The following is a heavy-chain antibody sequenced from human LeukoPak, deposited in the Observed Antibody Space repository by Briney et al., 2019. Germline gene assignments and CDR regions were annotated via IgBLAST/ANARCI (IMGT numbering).Heavy chain of an antibody. D-gene: IGHD6-13*01. CDR2: ISYDGSNK. V-gene: IGHV3-30*04. Sequence: PGGSLRLSCAASGFTFSSYAMHWVRQAPGKGLEWVAVISYDGSNKYYADSVKGRFTISRDNSKNTLYLQMNSLRAEDTAVYYCARESRIAAAGDNWFDPWGQGTLVTVSS. J-gene: IGHJ5*02. CDR3: ARESRIAAAGDNWFDP. CDR1: GFTFSSYA.